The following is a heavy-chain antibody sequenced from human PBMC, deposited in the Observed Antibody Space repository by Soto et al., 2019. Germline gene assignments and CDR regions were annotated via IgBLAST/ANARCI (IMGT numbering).Heavy chain of an antibody. J-gene: IGHJ4*02. CDR2: IKEDGSEE. D-gene: IGHD5-12*01. CDR1: GFSFRNQW. V-gene: IGHV3-7*04. CDR3: ARGSGFLIDS. Sequence: PGGSLRLSCAASGFSFRNQWMNWVRQVPGKGVEWVAIIKEDGSEEHYVDSVKGRFTISRDNAKISLYLQMNSLRVEDTAVYYCARGSGFLIDSWGQGTLVTVAS.